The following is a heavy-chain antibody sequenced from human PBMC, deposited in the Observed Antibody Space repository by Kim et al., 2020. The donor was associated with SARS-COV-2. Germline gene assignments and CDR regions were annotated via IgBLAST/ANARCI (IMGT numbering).Heavy chain of an antibody. V-gene: IGHV3-30*04. D-gene: IGHD3-10*01. Sequence: GGSLRLSCTASGFTFSSYAMHWVRQAPGKGLEWVAVISYDGSNRYYADSVKGRFTISRDNSKNTLYLQMNSLRAEDTAVYYCAREYTGWGRGGIKTSWVDPWGQGTLVTVSS. CDR2: ISYDGSNR. CDR3: AREYTGWGRGGIKTSWVDP. CDR1: GFTFSSYA. J-gene: IGHJ5*02.